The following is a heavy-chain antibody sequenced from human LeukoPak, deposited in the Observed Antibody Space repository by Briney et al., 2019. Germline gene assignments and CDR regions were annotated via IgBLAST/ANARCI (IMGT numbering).Heavy chain of an antibody. CDR1: GYSISSGYY. D-gene: IGHD2-2*01. CDR2: IYHSGST. Sequence: NASETLSLTCTVSGYSISSGYYWGWIRQPPGKGLEGIGSIYHSGSTYYNPSLKSRVTISVDTSKNPFSRTLSSVTAADTAVYYCARDPRILYCSSTSCQGDYYYMDVWGKGTTVTVSS. V-gene: IGHV4-38-2*02. J-gene: IGHJ6*03. CDR3: ARDPRILYCSSTSCQGDYYYMDV.